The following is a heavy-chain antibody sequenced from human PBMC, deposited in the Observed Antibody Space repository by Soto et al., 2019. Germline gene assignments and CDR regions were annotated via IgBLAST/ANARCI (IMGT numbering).Heavy chain of an antibody. CDR3: ARGEIAAAGTGQSGFMDV. D-gene: IGHD6-13*01. CDR2: IIPIFGTA. V-gene: IGHV1-69*13. Sequence: ASVKVSCKASGGTFSSYAISWVRQAPGQGLEWMGGIIPIFGTANYAQKFQGRVTITADESTSTAYMELSSLRSEDTAVYYCARGEIAAAGTGQSGFMDVWGQGTTVTVSS. CDR1: GGTFSSYA. J-gene: IGHJ6*02.